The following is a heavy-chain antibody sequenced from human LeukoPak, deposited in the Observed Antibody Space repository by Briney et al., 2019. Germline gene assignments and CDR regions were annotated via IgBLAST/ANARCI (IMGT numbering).Heavy chain of an antibody. V-gene: IGHV3-48*03. D-gene: IGHD6-13*01. CDR1: GFTFSGYE. Sequence: GGSLRLSCAASGFTFSGYEMNWVRQGPGKGLEWGLYISSSGNTIDYADSVKGRFTIYRDNAKNSLYLQMNSLRAEDTADYYCARDLRSSWYILDYWGQGTLVTVSS. CDR2: ISSSGNTI. J-gene: IGHJ4*02. CDR3: ARDLRSSWYILDY.